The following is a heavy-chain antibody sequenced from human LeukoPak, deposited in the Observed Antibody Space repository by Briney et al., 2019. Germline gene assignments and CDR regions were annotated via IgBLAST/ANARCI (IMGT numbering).Heavy chain of an antibody. V-gene: IGHV3-21*01. CDR3: ARDRQGGNWGDFDF. D-gene: IGHD3-16*01. CDR1: GFTFSSYA. CDR2: VSTGSNYI. J-gene: IGHJ4*02. Sequence: GGPLRLSCAASGFTFSSYAMHWVRQAPGKGLEWVSSVSTGSNYIYYADSVKGRFTISRDNSRNTLYLQMNSLIAEDTAVYYSARDRQGGNWGDFDFWGQGTLVIVSS.